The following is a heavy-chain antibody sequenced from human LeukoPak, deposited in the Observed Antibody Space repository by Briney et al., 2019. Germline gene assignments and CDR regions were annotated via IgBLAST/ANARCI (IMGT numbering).Heavy chain of an antibody. D-gene: IGHD1-14*01. V-gene: IGHV4-39*01. CDR2: IYYSGST. J-gene: IGHJ6*02. Sequence: PAETLSLTCTVSGGSISSSSYYWGWIRQPPGKGLEWIGSIYYSGSTYYNPSLKSRVTISVDTSKNQFSLKLSSVTAADTAVYYCARHRDGNLYGMDVWGQGTTVTVSS. CDR1: GGSISSSSYY. CDR3: ARHRDGNLYGMDV.